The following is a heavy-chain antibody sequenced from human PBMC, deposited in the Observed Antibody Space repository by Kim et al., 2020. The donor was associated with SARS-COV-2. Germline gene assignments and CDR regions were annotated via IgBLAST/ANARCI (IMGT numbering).Heavy chain of an antibody. CDR3: ARGGVGGYYRPPKQY. Sequence: SETLSLTCAVYGGSFSGYYWSWIRQPPGKGLEWIGEINHSGSTNYNPSLKSRVTISVDTSKNQFSLKLSSVTAADTAVYYCARGGVGGYYRPPKQYWGQG. CDR2: INHSGST. CDR1: GGSFSGYY. D-gene: IGHD3-22*01. J-gene: IGHJ4*02. V-gene: IGHV4-34*01.